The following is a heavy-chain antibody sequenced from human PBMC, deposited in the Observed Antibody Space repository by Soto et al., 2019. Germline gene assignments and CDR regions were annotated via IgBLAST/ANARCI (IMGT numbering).Heavy chain of an antibody. J-gene: IGHJ5*02. D-gene: IGHD3-10*01. Sequence: ASVKVSCKASGYTFTSYAMHWVRQAPGQRLEWMGWINAGNGNTKYSQKFQGRVTITRDTSASTAYMELSSLRSEDTAVYYCARDANYGSGSYYHHNWFDPWGQGTLVTVSS. V-gene: IGHV1-3*01. CDR1: GYTFTSYA. CDR2: INAGNGNT. CDR3: ARDANYGSGSYYHHNWFDP.